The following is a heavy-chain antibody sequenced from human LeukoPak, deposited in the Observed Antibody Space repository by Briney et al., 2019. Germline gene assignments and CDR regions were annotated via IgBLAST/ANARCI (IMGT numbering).Heavy chain of an antibody. J-gene: IGHJ4*02. Sequence: PGGSLRLSRAASGFTFSSYAMHWVRQAPGKGLEYVSAISSNGGSTYYANSVKGRFTISRDNSKNTLYLQMGSLRAEDMAVYYCARGLDILTGYTDYWGQGTLVTVSS. D-gene: IGHD3-9*01. CDR2: ISSNGGST. CDR1: GFTFSSYA. V-gene: IGHV3-64*01. CDR3: ARGLDILTGYTDY.